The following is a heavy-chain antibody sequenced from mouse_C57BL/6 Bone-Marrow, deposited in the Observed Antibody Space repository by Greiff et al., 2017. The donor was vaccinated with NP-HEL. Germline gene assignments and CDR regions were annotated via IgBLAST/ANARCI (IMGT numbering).Heavy chain of an antibody. Sequence: EVKLVESGPGLVKPSQSLSLTCSVTGYSITSGYYWNWIRQFPGNKLEWMGYISYDGSNNYNPSLKNRISITRDTSKNQFFLKLNSVTTEDTATYYCARAAYGTLYAMDYWGQGTSVTVSS. D-gene: IGHD1-1*01. CDR1: GYSITSGYY. J-gene: IGHJ4*01. CDR3: ARAAYGTLYAMDY. CDR2: ISYDGSN. V-gene: IGHV3-6*01.